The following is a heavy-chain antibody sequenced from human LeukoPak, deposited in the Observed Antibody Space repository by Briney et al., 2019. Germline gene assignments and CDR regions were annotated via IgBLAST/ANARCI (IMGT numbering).Heavy chain of an antibody. CDR1: GGSISGSSYY. Sequence: SETLSLTCTVSGGSISGSSYYWGWIRQPPGKGLEWIGSIYYSGSTYYNPSLKSRVTISVDTSKNQFSLKLSSVTAADTAVYYCARRVVVPAAIPTWGQGTLVTVSS. CDR2: IYYSGST. J-gene: IGHJ5*02. V-gene: IGHV4-39*01. CDR3: ARRVVVPAAIPT. D-gene: IGHD2-2*01.